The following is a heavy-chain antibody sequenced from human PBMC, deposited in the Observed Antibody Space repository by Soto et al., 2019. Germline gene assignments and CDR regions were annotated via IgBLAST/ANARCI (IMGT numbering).Heavy chain of an antibody. CDR2: IYYSGST. Sequence: QLQLQESGPGLVKPSENLSLTCTVSGGSISSSSYYWGWIRQPPGKGLEWIGSIYYSGSTYYNPSLKSRVTISVDTSKNQFSLKLSSVTAADTAVYYCAREAAAGTMDYWGQGTLVTVSS. CDR3: AREAAAGTMDY. V-gene: IGHV4-39*02. J-gene: IGHJ4*02. D-gene: IGHD6-13*01. CDR1: GGSISSSSYY.